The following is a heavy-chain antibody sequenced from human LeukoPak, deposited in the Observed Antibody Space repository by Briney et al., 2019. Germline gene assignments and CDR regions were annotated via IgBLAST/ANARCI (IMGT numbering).Heavy chain of an antibody. CDR2: ISASGSS. D-gene: IGHD6-25*01. Sequence: AETLSLTCSVSGGSVSSYYWSWIRQPAGKGLEWIGRISASGSSNYNPSLRSRVIMSVDTPKNQFSLNLSSVTAADTAVYYCATEGGGPRWLDPWGQGTLVTVSS. V-gene: IGHV4-4*07. CDR3: ATEGGGPRWLDP. CDR1: GGSVSSYY. J-gene: IGHJ5*02.